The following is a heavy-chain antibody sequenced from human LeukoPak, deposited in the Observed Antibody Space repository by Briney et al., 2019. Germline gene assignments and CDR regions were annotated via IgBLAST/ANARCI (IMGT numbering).Heavy chain of an antibody. V-gene: IGHV1-2*02. CDR2: INPNSGGT. D-gene: IGHD4-23*01. J-gene: IGHJ6*03. Sequence: ASVKVSCKASGYTFTGYYIHWVRQAPGQGLEWMGWINPNSGGTNYAQKFQGRVTMTRDTSTSTVYMELSSLRSEDTAVYYCATADYGGTPGYYYYYYMDVWGKGTTVTISS. CDR1: GYTFTGYY. CDR3: ATADYGGTPGYYYYYYMDV.